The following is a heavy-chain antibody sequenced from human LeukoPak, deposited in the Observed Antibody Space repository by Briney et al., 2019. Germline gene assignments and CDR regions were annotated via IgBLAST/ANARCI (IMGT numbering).Heavy chain of an antibody. J-gene: IGHJ4*02. Sequence: GGSLRLSCAASGFTFSSCAMNWVRQAPGKGLEWVSAISGSGDTTYYADSVKGRFTISRDNSKNTLYLQMDSLRAEDTAVYYCAKLGPMTTVTTREVWGQGTLVTVSS. CDR3: AKLGPMTTVTTREV. CDR2: ISGSGDTT. D-gene: IGHD4-17*01. CDR1: GFTFSSCA. V-gene: IGHV3-23*01.